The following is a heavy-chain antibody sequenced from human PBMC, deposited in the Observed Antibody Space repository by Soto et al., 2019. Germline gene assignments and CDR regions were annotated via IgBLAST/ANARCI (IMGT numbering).Heavy chain of an antibody. Sequence: QVQLVESGGGVVQPGRSLRLSCAASGFTFSSYGMHWVRQAPGKGLEWVAVIWYDGSNKYYADSVKGRFTISRDNSKNTLYLQMNSLRAEDTAVYYCARETQGNLEWLPKPQYYYYYMDVWGKGTTVTVSS. CDR3: ARETQGNLEWLPKPQYYYYYMDV. D-gene: IGHD3-3*01. CDR2: IWYDGSNK. V-gene: IGHV3-33*01. CDR1: GFTFSSYG. J-gene: IGHJ6*03.